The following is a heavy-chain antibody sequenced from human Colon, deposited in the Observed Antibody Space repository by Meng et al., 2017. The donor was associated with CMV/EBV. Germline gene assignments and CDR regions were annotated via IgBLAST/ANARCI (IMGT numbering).Heavy chain of an antibody. Sequence: GGSLRLSCAASGFTFSSYSMNWVRQAPGKGLEWVSSISSSSSYIYYADSVKGRFTISRDNAENSLYLQMNSLRAEDTAVYVYSSLYQSLPVCDDWGQGILVTVSS. V-gene: IGHV3-21*01. J-gene: IGHJ4*02. CDR1: GFTFSSYS. D-gene: IGHD2-8*01. CDR3: SSLYQSLPVCDD. CDR2: ISSSSSYI.